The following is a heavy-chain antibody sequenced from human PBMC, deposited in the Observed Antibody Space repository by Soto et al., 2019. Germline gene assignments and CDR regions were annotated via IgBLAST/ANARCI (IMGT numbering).Heavy chain of an antibody. V-gene: IGHV2-5*01. CDR3: AHWFDDGRNSI. D-gene: IGHD4-17*01. CDR1: GFSLSTSGVG. J-gene: IGHJ3*02. CDR2: IYPNDDK. Sequence: QITLKLSRPPLVKPTQTLTLTCTFSGFSLSTSGVGVVWIRQPPGKALEWLALIYPNDDKRYSPSLRSRLTITKDTYKNPMVLKMTNVDPGDIGTYYCAHWFDDGRNSIWGQGTMVTVSS.